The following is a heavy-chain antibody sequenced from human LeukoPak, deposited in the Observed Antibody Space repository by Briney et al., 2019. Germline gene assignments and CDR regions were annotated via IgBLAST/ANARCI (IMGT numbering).Heavy chain of an antibody. CDR1: GYTFTSYG. Sequence: ASVKVSCKASGYTFTSYGISWVRQAPGQGLEWMGWISAYNGNTNYAQKLQGRVTMTTDTSTSTAYMELRSLRSEDTAMYYCAMYHYDSSGPYVGAFDIWGQGTMVTVSS. CDR3: AMYHYDSSGPYVGAFDI. D-gene: IGHD3-22*01. V-gene: IGHV1-18*01. J-gene: IGHJ3*02. CDR2: ISAYNGNT.